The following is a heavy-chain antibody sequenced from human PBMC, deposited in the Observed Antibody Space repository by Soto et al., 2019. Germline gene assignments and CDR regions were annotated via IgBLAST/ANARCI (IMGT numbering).Heavy chain of an antibody. CDR2: IYYSGST. V-gene: IGHV4-39*01. J-gene: IGHJ6*02. CDR3: ASCSRSEISSSWYNYYYYGMDV. Sequence: PSETLSLTCTVSGGSISSSSYYWGWIRQPPGKGLEWIGSIYYSGSTYYNPSLKSRVTISVDTSKNQFSLKLSSVTAADTAVYYCASCSRSEISSSWYNYYYYGMDVWGQGTTVTVSS. CDR1: GGSISSSSYY. D-gene: IGHD6-13*01.